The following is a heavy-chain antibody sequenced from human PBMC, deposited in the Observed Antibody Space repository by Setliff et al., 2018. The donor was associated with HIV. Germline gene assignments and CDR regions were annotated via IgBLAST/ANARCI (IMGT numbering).Heavy chain of an antibody. V-gene: IGHV1-18*04. CDR2: ISAYNGHT. CDR3: ARDVRPSYHYYYYMDV. Sequence: GASVKVSCKASGGNLRTYGVTWVRQAPGQGLEWMGGISAYNGHTNYAQKFQGRVTMTTDTSTSTAYTELRSLRSDDTAVYYCARDVRPSYHYYYYMDVWGKGTTVTVSS. CDR1: GGNLRTYG. D-gene: IGHD3-10*02. J-gene: IGHJ6*03.